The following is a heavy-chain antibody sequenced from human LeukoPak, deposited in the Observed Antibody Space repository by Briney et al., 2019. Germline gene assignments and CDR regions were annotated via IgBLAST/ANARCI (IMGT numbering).Heavy chain of an antibody. CDR3: ARDSGYSAFDY. Sequence: GGSLRLSCAASGYAFSSSWMAWVRQAPGKGLEWMTNMNPDESTKNYVDSVRGRFTISRDNAKNSLYLQMNTLRADDTAVYFCARDSGYSAFDYWGQGTLVTVSS. CDR1: GYAFSSSW. CDR2: MNPDESTK. J-gene: IGHJ4*02. V-gene: IGHV3-7*05. D-gene: IGHD5-12*01.